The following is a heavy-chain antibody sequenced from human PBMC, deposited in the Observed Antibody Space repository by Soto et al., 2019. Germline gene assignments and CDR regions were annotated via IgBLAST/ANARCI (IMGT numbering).Heavy chain of an antibody. V-gene: IGHV3-11*03. D-gene: IGHD3-22*01. CDR2: ISSNSRYT. Sequence: GGSLRLSCAASGFTLSDYYMSWIRQAPGKGLEWVSYISSNSRYTNYADSVKGRFTISKDNAKKSLYLQMSSLRAEDTALYYCATRYYYDSSANSPVFDYWGQGTLVTVSS. J-gene: IGHJ4*02. CDR3: ATRYYYDSSANSPVFDY. CDR1: GFTLSDYY.